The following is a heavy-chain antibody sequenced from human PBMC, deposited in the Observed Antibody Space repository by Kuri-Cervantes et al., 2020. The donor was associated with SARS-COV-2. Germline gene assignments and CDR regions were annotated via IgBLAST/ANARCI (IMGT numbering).Heavy chain of an antibody. CDR3: ARGRIAVVPAAKAFDP. V-gene: IGHV4-34*01. D-gene: IGHD2-2*01. CDR1: GGSFSGYY. J-gene: IGHJ5*02. Sequence: SQTLSLICAVYGGSFSGYYWSWIRQPPGKGLEWSGEINHSGSTNYNPSLKSRVTISVDTSKNQFSLKLSSVTAADTAVYYCARGRIAVVPAAKAFDPRGQGTLVTVSS. CDR2: INHSGST.